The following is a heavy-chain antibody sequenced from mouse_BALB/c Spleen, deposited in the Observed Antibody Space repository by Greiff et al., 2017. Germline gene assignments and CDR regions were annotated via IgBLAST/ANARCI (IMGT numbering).Heavy chain of an antibody. CDR1: GFSLTSYG. V-gene: IGHV2-9*02. J-gene: IGHJ3*01. CDR2: IWAGGST. CDR3: AREEGYDVFAY. D-gene: IGHD2-2*01. Sequence: VQLKESGPGLVAPSQSLSITCTVSGFSLTSYGVHWVRQPPGKGLEWLGVIWAGGSTNYNSALMSRLSISKDNSKSQVFLKMNSLQTDDTAMYYCAREEGYDVFAYWGQGTLVTVSA.